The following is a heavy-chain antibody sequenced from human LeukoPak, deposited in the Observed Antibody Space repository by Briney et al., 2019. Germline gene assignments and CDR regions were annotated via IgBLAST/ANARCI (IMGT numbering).Heavy chain of an antibody. CDR1: GYTFTGYY. V-gene: IGHV1-2*02. Sequence: ASVKVSCKASGYTFTGYYVHWVRQAPGQGLEWMGWINPNSGGTNYAQKFQSRVTMTRDTSISTAYMELSRLRSDDTAVYYCARDHSKSVSSSSRRWFDPWGQGTLVTVSS. CDR2: INPNSGGT. J-gene: IGHJ5*02. CDR3: ARDHSKSVSSSSRRWFDP. D-gene: IGHD6-6*01.